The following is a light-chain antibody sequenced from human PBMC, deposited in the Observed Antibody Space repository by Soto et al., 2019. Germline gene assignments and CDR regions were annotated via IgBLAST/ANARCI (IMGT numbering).Light chain of an antibody. V-gene: IGKV1-39*01. CDR2: AAS. CDR3: QQGYSTQLT. J-gene: IGKJ4*01. CDR1: QSISSS. Sequence: IQMSQSPSSLSASVGDRVTITCRASQSISSSFNWYQQKPGKAPQLLIYAASSLQSGVPSRLSWSGSASGFGRSISTLQPEDFATDYCQQGYSTQLTVGGGTKVDIK.